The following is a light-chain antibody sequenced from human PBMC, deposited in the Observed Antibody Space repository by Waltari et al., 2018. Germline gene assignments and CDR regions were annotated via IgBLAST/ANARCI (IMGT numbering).Light chain of an antibody. CDR1: QSFDSNY. Sequence: EIVLTQSPGTLSLSPGERATLSCRASQSFDSNYFAWFQQRPGQVPRLLIYAASSRATDIPDSFSGSVSGTDFTLTISRLEPEDFAVYYCQQYAKAPDTFGQGTRLEIK. J-gene: IGKJ2*01. V-gene: IGKV3-20*01. CDR3: QQYAKAPDT. CDR2: AAS.